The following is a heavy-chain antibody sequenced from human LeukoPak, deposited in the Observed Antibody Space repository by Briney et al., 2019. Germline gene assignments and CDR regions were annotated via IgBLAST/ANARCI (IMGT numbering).Heavy chain of an antibody. CDR1: VFSFNTYG. J-gene: IGHJ4*02. D-gene: IGHD3/OR15-3a*01. CDR3: ATELNPDLAFEY. CDR2: IGHEGTIK. V-gene: IGHV3-30*02. Sequence: GGSLRLSCAASVFSFNTYGMHWVRQSPGKGPEWVACIGHEGTIKYYAESVKGRFTVSRDNSNNMLYLQMNSLTTEDTAVYYCATELNPDLAFEYWGQGTLVTVSS.